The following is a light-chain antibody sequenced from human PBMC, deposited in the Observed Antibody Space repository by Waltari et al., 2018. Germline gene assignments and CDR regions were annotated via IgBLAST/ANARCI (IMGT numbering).Light chain of an antibody. CDR1: SGSVTSTSY. V-gene: IGLV8-61*01. J-gene: IGLJ3*02. Sequence: QTVVTQEPSLSVCPGGTVTLTCAFSSGSVTSTSYPTWYQQTPGQPPRTLVYKGISRSSGVPDRFSGSILGNTAALTITGAQADDESDYYCSMYMGSGVWVFGGGTKLTVL. CDR2: KGI. CDR3: SMYMGSGVWV.